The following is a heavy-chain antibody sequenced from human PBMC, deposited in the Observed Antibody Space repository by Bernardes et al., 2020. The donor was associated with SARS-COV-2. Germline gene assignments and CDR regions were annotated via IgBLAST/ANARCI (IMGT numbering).Heavy chain of an antibody. CDR3: ARVYSSSWYFDY. CDR2: IKQDGSEK. D-gene: IGHD6-13*01. CDR1: GFTFSSYW. Sequence: GGSLRLSCAASGFTFSSYWMSWVRQAPGKGLEWVANIKQDGSEKYYVDSVKGRFTISRDNAKNSLYVQMNSLRAEDTAVYYCARVYSSSWYFDYWGQGTLVRLL. V-gene: IGHV3-7*04. J-gene: IGHJ4*02.